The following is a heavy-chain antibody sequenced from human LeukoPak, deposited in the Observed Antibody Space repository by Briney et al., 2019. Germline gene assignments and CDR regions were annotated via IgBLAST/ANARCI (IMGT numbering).Heavy chain of an antibody. V-gene: IGHV3-30*02. Sequence: PGGSLRLSCAASGFTFSTYGMHWVRQAPGKGLELVAFLRYDGSNQYYADSVKGRFTISRDNSKNTLYLQMDSLRAEDTAVYYCAKDRLQSNYYYMDVCGKGTTVTVSS. D-gene: IGHD4-11*01. CDR3: AKDRLQSNYYYMDV. J-gene: IGHJ6*03. CDR2: LRYDGSNQ. CDR1: GFTFSTYG.